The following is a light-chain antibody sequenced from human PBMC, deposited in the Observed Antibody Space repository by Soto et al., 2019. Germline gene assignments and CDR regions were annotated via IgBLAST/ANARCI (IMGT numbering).Light chain of an antibody. CDR3: QQYSASPRT. CDR1: QTVTGNY. V-gene: IGKV3-20*01. J-gene: IGKJ1*01. Sequence: VLTRSKGRLCLAPGESVALGCRGSQTVTGNYLAWYHQKPGQAPRLLIHSASSRATGIPDRFSASGSGTDSTLTISRLEPEDFAVYYCQQYSASPRTFGQGTKGDIK. CDR2: SAS.